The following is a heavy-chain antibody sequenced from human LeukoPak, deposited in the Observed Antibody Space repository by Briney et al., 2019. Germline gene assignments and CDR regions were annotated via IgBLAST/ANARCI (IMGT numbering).Heavy chain of an antibody. V-gene: IGHV4-30-2*01. J-gene: IGHJ4*02. CDR2: IYHSART. Sequence: PSETLSLTCTVSGGSISSGSYYWSWIRQPPGKGLEWIGYIYHSARTYYNSSLKSRVTISVDRSKNQFSLKLSSVTAADTAVYYCARGNSSSWPLDYWGQGALVTVSS. CDR3: ARGNSSSWPLDY. D-gene: IGHD6-13*01. CDR1: GGSISSGSYY.